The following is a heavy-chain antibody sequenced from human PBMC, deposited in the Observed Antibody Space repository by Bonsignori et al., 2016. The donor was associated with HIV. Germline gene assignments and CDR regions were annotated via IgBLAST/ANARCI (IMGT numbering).Heavy chain of an antibody. CDR1: GFTFSNYE. V-gene: IGHV3-48*03. Sequence: GGSLRLSCEASGFTFSNYEMHWVRQAPGKGPEWFASISSSGQFTYYGDSVYTDSVKGRFTISRDNANNSLYLQMHNVKVEDTAVYYCARGRLYDSSGYANVLIYWGQG. CDR2: ISSSGQFT. CDR3: ARGRLYDSSGYANVLIY. J-gene: IGHJ4*02. D-gene: IGHD3-22*01.